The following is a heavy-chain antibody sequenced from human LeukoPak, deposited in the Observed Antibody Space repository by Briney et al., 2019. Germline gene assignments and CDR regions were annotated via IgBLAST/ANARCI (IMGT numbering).Heavy chain of an antibody. CDR2: ISSSSYT. V-gene: IGHV3-11*06. J-gene: IGHJ4*02. CDR3: ARVGWGSADGNSWCYFDY. D-gene: IGHD6-13*01. Sequence: GGSLRLSCAASGFTFSDYYMSWIRQAPGKGLEWVSYISSSSYTNYADSVKGRFTISRDNAKNSLYLQMNSLRAEDTAVYYCARVGWGSADGNSWCYFDYWGQGTLVTVSS. CDR1: GFTFSDYY.